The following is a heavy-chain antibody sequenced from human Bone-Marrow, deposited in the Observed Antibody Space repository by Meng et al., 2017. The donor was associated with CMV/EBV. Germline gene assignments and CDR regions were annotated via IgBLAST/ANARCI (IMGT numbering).Heavy chain of an antibody. Sequence: GGSLRLSCAASGFTFDDYTMHWVRQAPGKGLEWVSLISWDGGSTYYADSVKGRFTISRDNSKNSLYLQMNSLRTEDTALYYCARSYDSSGWGWFDPWGRGTLVTVSS. CDR2: ISWDGGST. D-gene: IGHD3-22*01. CDR3: ARSYDSSGWGWFDP. J-gene: IGHJ5*02. V-gene: IGHV3-43*01. CDR1: GFTFDDYT.